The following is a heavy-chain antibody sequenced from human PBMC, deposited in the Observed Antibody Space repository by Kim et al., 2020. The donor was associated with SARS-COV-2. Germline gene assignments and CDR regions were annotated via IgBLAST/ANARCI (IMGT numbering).Heavy chain of an antibody. CDR2: ISWDGGST. CDR3: AKGVVPAAIRGYFDY. CDR1: GFTFDDYT. D-gene: IGHD2-2*02. Sequence: GGSLRLSCAASGFTFDDYTMHWVRQAPGKGLEWVSLISWDGGSTYYADSVKGRFTISRDNSKNSLYLQMNSLRTEDTALYYCAKGVVPAAIRGYFDYWGQGTLVTVSS. V-gene: IGHV3-43*01. J-gene: IGHJ4*02.